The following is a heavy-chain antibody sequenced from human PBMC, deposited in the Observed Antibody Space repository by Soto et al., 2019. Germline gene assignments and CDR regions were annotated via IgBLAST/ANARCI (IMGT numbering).Heavy chain of an antibody. CDR1: GVAFTSYS. CDR3: ARDLGGWPDY. CDR2: INAGNGNT. V-gene: IGHV1-3*01. J-gene: IGHJ4*02. D-gene: IGHD2-15*01. Sequence: GVSVEVCSEASGVAFTSYSMYWVRQAPGQRLEWMGWINAGNGNTKYSQKFQGRVTITRDTSASTAYMELSSLRSEDTAVYYCARDLGGWPDYWGQGTLVTVSS.